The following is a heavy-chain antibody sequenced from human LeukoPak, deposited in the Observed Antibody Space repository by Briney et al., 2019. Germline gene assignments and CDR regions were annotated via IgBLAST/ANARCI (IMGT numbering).Heavy chain of an antibody. Sequence: GASVKVSCKASGGTFSSYVISWVRQAPGQGLEWMGWISAYNGNTNYAQKLQGRVTMTTDTSTSTAYMELRSLRSDDTAVYYCARVPGAYYDILTGYSDYWGQGTLVTVSS. D-gene: IGHD3-9*01. CDR1: GGTFSSYV. CDR3: ARVPGAYYDILTGYSDY. V-gene: IGHV1-18*01. J-gene: IGHJ4*02. CDR2: ISAYNGNT.